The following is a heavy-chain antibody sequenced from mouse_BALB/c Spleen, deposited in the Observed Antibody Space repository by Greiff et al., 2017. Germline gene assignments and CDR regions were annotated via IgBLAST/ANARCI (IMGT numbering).Heavy chain of an antibody. J-gene: IGHJ2*01. CDR1: GYTFTSYW. CDR2: IFPGTGTT. D-gene: IGHD1-3*01. V-gene: IGHV1S132*01. Sequence: QVQLQQSGPELVKPGASVKLSCKTSGYTFTSYWIQWVKQRPGQGLGWIGEIFPGTGTTYYNEKFKGKATLTIDTSSSTAYMQLSSLTSEDSAVYFCARSGGSSYFDYWGQGTTLTVSS. CDR3: ARSGGSSYFDY.